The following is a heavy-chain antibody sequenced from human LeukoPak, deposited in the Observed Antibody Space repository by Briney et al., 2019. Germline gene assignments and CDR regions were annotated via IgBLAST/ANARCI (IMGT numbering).Heavy chain of an antibody. V-gene: IGHV4-39*07. Sequence: SETLSFTGTVSGGSISSISYYWGWIRQPPGKGLEWIGSIYYSGSNYYNPSHKSRLTISVDTSKHQFSLKLSSETAADTAVYYCARESIAAAGFDYWGQGTLVTVSS. CDR2: IYYSGSN. CDR3: ARESIAAAGFDY. CDR1: GGSISSISYY. D-gene: IGHD6-13*01. J-gene: IGHJ4*02.